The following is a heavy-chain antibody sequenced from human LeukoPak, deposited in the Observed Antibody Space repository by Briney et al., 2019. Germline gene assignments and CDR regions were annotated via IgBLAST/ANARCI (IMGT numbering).Heavy chain of an antibody. CDR1: GFTFTNYA. D-gene: IGHD3-9*01. J-gene: IGHJ4*02. V-gene: IGHV3-23*01. Sequence: GTSLRLSCVASGFTFTNYAMSWVRQAPGKGLEWVSAITGSDGTSHYADSVKGRFTISRDNAKKTLYLQVNSLRADDTAVYYYAKWGDYDILTGYYVPDYWGQGTLVTVSS. CDR2: ITGSDGTS. CDR3: AKWGDYDILTGYYVPDY.